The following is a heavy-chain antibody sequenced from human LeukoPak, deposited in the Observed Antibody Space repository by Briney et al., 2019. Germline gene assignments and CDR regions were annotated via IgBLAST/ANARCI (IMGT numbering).Heavy chain of an antibody. CDR1: GYTFTSYG. J-gene: IGHJ5*02. CDR3: ARPPLGYCSSTSCLAFDP. Sequence: HRASVKVSCKASGYTFTSYGISWVRQAPGQGLEWMGWINPNSGGTNYAQKFQGRVTMTRDTSISTAYMELSRLRSDDTAAYYCARPPLGYCSSTSCLAFDPWGQGTLVTVSS. V-gene: IGHV1-2*02. D-gene: IGHD2-2*01. CDR2: INPNSGGT.